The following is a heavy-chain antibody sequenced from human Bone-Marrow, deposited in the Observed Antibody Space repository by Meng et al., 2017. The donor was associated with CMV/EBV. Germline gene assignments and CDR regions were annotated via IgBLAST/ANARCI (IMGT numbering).Heavy chain of an antibody. CDR3: AKTTDYYYFDH. CDR1: GFTFSSYE. CDR2: IGSTGITI. V-gene: IGHV3-48*03. Sequence: GESLKISCAASGFTFSSYEMNWVRQAPGKGLEWVSYIGSTGITIYYADSVKGRFTISRDNAKNSLYLQMNSLRAEDTAVYYCAKTTDYYYFDHWGQGTLVTVSS. J-gene: IGHJ4*02. D-gene: IGHD3-9*01.